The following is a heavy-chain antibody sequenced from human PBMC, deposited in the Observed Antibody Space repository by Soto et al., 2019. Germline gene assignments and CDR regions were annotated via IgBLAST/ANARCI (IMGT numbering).Heavy chain of an antibody. CDR1: GYTFTSYY. V-gene: IGHV1-46*01. CDR3: AKCGYDSSGRLLRYFQH. D-gene: IGHD3-22*01. Sequence: ASVKVSCKASGYTFTSYYMHWVRQAPGQGLEWMGIINPSGGSTRYAQKFQERVTITRDMSTSTAYMELSSLRSEDTAVYYCAKCGYDSSGRLLRYFQHWGQGTLVTVSS. J-gene: IGHJ1*01. CDR2: INPSGGST.